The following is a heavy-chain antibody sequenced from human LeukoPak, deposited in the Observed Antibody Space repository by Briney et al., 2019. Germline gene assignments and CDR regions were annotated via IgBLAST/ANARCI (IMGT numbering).Heavy chain of an antibody. CDR1: GFSFSSFR. CDR3: GKEIYGDFGY. D-gene: IGHD4-17*01. CDR2: VRFDGSNT. Sequence: GGSLRLSCGGSGFSFSSFRIDWARQAPDKGLEWVAFVRFDGSNTYYSDSVGGRFTISRDNSKNTLYLQMNSLRGEDTAVYYCGKEIYGDFGYWGQGTLVTVSS. V-gene: IGHV3-30*02. J-gene: IGHJ4*02.